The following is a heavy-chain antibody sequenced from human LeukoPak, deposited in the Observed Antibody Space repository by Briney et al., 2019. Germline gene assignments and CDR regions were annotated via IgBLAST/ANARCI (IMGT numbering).Heavy chain of an antibody. D-gene: IGHD5-18*01. CDR3: ARGGYRTLDY. CDR2: INHSGST. Sequence: SETLSLTCAVYGGSFSGYYWSWIRQPPGKGLEWIGEINHSGSTNYNPSLKSRVTISVDTSKNQFSLKLSSVTAADTAAYYCARGGYRTLDYWGQGTLVTVSS. V-gene: IGHV4-34*01. CDR1: GGSFSGYY. J-gene: IGHJ4*02.